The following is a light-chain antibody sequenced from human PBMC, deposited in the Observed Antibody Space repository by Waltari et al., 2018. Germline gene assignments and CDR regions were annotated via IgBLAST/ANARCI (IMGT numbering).Light chain of an antibody. CDR1: SSHVGRYDR. CDR2: GVT. J-gene: IGLJ1*01. Sequence: QSPLTQPPSVSGSPGQSVTISCTGTSSHVGRYDRFSWYQPSPGTAPQLLIYGVTSRPSGVPDRLSGSKSGNTASLTISGLQAEDEGDYYCSSYTTSSTFVFGTGTEVTVL. V-gene: IGLV2-18*02. CDR3: SSYTTSSTFV.